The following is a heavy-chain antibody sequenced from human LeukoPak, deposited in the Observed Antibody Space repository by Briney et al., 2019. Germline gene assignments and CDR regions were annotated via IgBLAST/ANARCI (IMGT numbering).Heavy chain of an antibody. D-gene: IGHD2-15*01. CDR2: IYYSGST. CDR3: ARYYCSGGSCYPYYFDY. J-gene: IGHJ4*02. Sequence: PSETLSLTYSVSGGSISSYYWSWIRRPPGKGLEWIGYIYYSGSTNYNPSLKSRVTISVDTSKNQFSLKLSSVTAADTAVYYCARYYCSGGSCYPYYFDYWGQGTLVTVSS. V-gene: IGHV4-59*01. CDR1: GGSISSYY.